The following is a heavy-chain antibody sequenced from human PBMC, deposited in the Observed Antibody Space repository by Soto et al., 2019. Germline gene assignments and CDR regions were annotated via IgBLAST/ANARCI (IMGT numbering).Heavy chain of an antibody. D-gene: IGHD3-3*01. CDR3: ARDQRYDFWSGYYRDYGMDV. V-gene: IGHV3-21*01. J-gene: IGHJ6*02. Sequence: PGGSLRLSCAASGFTFSSYSMNWVRQAPGKGLEWVSSISSSSSYIYYADSVKGRFTISRDNAKISVYLQMNSLRAEDTAVYYCARDQRYDFWSGYYRDYGMDVWGQGTTVTVSS. CDR1: GFTFSSYS. CDR2: ISSSSSYI.